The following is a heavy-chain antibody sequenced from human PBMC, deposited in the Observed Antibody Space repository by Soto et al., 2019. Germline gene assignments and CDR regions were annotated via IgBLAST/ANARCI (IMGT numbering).Heavy chain of an antibody. Sequence: QVQLVQSGAEVKKPGASVKVSCKASGYTFTSYGISWVRQAPGQGLEWMGWISAYNGNTNYAQKLQGRVTMTTDTSTGTAYRELRSLGSDDTAVYYCARESAVAALDPWGQGALVTVSS. CDR2: ISAYNGNT. CDR1: GYTFTSYG. CDR3: ARESAVAALDP. V-gene: IGHV1-18*01. D-gene: IGHD6-19*01. J-gene: IGHJ5*02.